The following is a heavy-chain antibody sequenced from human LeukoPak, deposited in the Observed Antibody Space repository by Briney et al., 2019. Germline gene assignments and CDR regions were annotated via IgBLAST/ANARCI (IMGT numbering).Heavy chain of an antibody. CDR3: ARDLASDGSGSYQDYYYMDV. D-gene: IGHD3-10*01. CDR1: GGSISSGDYY. V-gene: IGHV4-30-4*08. J-gene: IGHJ6*03. Sequence: SQTLSLTCTVSGGSISSGDYYWSWIRQPPGKGLEWIGYIYYSGSTYYNPSLKSRVTISVDTSKNQFSLKLSSVTAADTAVYYCARDLASDGSGSYQDYYYMDVWGKGTTVTVSS. CDR2: IYYSGST.